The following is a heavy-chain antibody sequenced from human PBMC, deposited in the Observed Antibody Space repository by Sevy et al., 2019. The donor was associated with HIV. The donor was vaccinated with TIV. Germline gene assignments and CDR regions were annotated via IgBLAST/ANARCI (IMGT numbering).Heavy chain of an antibody. CDR3: AKDFTGYNGMDV. CDR1: GISFTTSG. V-gene: IGHV3-30*18. Sequence: GGSLRLSCVVSGISFTTSGMHWVRQAPGKGLEWVAIISYHGRDKFYAESVKGRFTISRDNSKNMLYLQINSLRAEDTAVYYCAKDFTGYNGMDVWGQGTMVTVSS. D-gene: IGHD3-9*01. CDR2: ISYHGRDK. J-gene: IGHJ6*02.